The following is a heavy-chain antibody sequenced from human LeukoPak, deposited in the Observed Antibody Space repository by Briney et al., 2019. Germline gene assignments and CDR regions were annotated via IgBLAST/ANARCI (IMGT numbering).Heavy chain of an antibody. V-gene: IGHV3-23*01. CDR1: GFTFSDFA. Sequence: PGCALSLSCAPSGFTFSDFAMSWVRQSPGKGLEWVSSITTSGESTYYADSVKGPFAISRDNSGSTLYLQMNSLRIEDSAVYYCAKRLSRGYYGKLIFDYWGQGALVTVSS. D-gene: IGHD2-15*01. CDR2: ITTSGEST. J-gene: IGHJ4*02. CDR3: AKRLSRGYYGKLIFDY.